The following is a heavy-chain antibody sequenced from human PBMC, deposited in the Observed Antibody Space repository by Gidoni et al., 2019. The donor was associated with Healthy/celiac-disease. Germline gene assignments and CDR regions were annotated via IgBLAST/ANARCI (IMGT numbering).Heavy chain of an antibody. D-gene: IGHD5-18*01. CDR3: AKDGGGRYSYGRGWYFDL. CDR2: ISYDGSNK. Sequence: QVQLVESGGGVVQPGRSLRLSCAASGFTFSSHGMHWVRQAPGKGLEWVAVISYDGSNKYYADSVKGRFTISRDNSKNTLYLQMNSLRAEDTAVYYCAKDGGGRYSYGRGWYFDLWGRGTLVTVSS. CDR1: GFTFSSHG. V-gene: IGHV3-30*18. J-gene: IGHJ2*01.